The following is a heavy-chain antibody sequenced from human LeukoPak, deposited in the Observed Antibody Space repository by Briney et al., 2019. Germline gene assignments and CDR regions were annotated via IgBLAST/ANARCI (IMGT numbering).Heavy chain of an antibody. J-gene: IGHJ4*02. D-gene: IGHD6-6*01. CDR2: INPNSGGT. Sequence: GASVKVSCKASGYTFTGYYMHWVRQAPGQGLEWMGWINPNSGGTNYAQKFQGRVTMTRDTSISTAYMELSRLRSDDTAVYYCARGAQEYISALPLGYWGQGTLVTVSS. CDR1: GYTFTGYY. V-gene: IGHV1-2*02. CDR3: ARGAQEYISALPLGY.